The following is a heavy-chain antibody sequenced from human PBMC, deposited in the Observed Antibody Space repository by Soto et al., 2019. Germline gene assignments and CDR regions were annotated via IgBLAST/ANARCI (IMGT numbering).Heavy chain of an antibody. Sequence: GGSLRLSCAASGFTFSTYAMGWVRQAPGKGLVWVSGISASGGSTYYADFVEGRFSISRDNSKNTLFLQMDSLRAEDTAMYFCAQAALVVPVAKGYFDQWGQGTLVTVSS. J-gene: IGHJ4*02. CDR3: AQAALVVPVAKGYFDQ. D-gene: IGHD2-2*01. CDR2: ISASGGST. CDR1: GFTFSTYA. V-gene: IGHV3-23*01.